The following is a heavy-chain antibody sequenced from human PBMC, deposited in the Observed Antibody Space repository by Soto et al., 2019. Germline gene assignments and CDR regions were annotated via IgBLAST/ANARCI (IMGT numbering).Heavy chain of an antibody. CDR1: GGSIISGASS. CDR2: IYHSGTT. CDR3: ARDREDGLDV. Sequence: PSETLSLTCSVAGGSIISGASSWNWIRQPPGKGLEWIGYIYHSGTTFYNPSLKSRVTISIDRSKNQFSLKVLSVTAADTAVYFCARDREDGLDVWGQGTTVTVS. J-gene: IGHJ6*02. V-gene: IGHV4-30-2*01. D-gene: IGHD1-26*01.